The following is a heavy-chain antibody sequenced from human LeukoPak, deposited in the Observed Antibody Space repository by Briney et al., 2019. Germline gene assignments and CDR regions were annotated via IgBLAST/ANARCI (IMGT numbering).Heavy chain of an antibody. V-gene: IGHV1-18*01. J-gene: IGHJ4*02. CDR1: GYTFTGYG. CDR2: ISAYNGNT. CDR3: AREDHDYGDYGGDY. Sequence: ASVKVSCKASGYTFTGYGISWVRKAPGQGLEWMGWISAYNGNTNYAQKLQGRVTMTTDTSTSTAYMELRSLRSDDTAVYYCAREDHDYGDYGGDYWGQGTLVTVSS. D-gene: IGHD4-17*01.